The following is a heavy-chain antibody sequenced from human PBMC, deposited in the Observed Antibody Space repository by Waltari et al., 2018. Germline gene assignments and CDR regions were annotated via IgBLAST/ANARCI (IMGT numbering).Heavy chain of an antibody. V-gene: IGHV3-21*01. CDR3: ARDKSIAADY. Sequence: EVQLVESGGGLVKPGGSLRLSCAASGFTFSSYSMNWVRQAPGKGLEWVSAISSGSSYIYNADSVKGRFTISRDNAKNSLYLQMNSLRAEDTAVYYCARDKSIAADYWGQGTLVTVSS. J-gene: IGHJ4*02. D-gene: IGHD6-6*01. CDR2: ISSGSSYI. CDR1: GFTFSSYS.